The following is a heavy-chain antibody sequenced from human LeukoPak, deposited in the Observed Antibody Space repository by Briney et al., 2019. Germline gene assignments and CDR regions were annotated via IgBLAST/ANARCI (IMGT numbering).Heavy chain of an antibody. J-gene: IGHJ4*02. CDR2: ISGSGGST. CDR3: AKVEGASLSSWYYFDY. Sequence: GGSLRLSCAASGFTFSSYAMSWVRQAPGKGLEWVSAISGSGGSTYYADSVKGRFTISRDNSKNTLYLQMNSLRAEDTAVYYCAKVEGASLSSWYYFDYWGQGTLVTVSS. D-gene: IGHD6-13*01. CDR1: GFTFSSYA. V-gene: IGHV3-23*01.